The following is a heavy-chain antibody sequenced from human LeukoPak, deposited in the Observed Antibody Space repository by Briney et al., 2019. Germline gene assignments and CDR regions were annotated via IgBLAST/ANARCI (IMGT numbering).Heavy chain of an antibody. CDR2: ISYDDTNK. CDR1: GFTFTKYA. CDR3: ARDCSSATCYAAFDY. V-gene: IGHV3-30-3*01. J-gene: IGHJ4*02. D-gene: IGHD2-2*01. Sequence: PGRSLRLSCVASGFTFTKYAMDWVRQAPGKGLEWVASISYDDTNKAYSDSVKGRFTVSRDKSNNTLYLQMNSLRAEDTGVYYCARDCSSATCYAAFDYWGQGTLVTASS.